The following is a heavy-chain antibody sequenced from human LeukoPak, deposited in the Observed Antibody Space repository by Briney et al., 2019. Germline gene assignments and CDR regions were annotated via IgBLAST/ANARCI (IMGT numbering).Heavy chain of an antibody. J-gene: IGHJ2*01. CDR1: GGSMSSTDHF. Sequence: SETLSLTCIVSGGSMSSTDHFWGWIRQPPGKGLESIGSFYYTGSIFYSPSLESRGTISIDTSKNQFSLKIRSVTAADTAVYYRARQGVVPNKAGWYFDLWGRGALVTVSS. D-gene: IGHD3-10*01. CDR2: FYYTGSI. V-gene: IGHV4-39*01. CDR3: ARQGVVPNKAGWYFDL.